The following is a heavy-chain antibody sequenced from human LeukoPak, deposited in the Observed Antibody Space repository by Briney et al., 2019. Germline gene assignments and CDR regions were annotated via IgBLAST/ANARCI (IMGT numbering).Heavy chain of an antibody. J-gene: IGHJ4*02. CDR2: ISDSGGTT. CDR1: GFTFSSYA. Sequence: PGGSLRLSCAASGFTFSSYAMSWVRQAPGKGLEWVSAISDSGGTTYYADSVKGRFTIFRDNSKNTLYLQMNSLRAEDTALYYCAKDFFGSGSSWYNYFDYWGQGTLVTVSS. CDR3: AKDFFGSGSSWYNYFDY. V-gene: IGHV3-23*01. D-gene: IGHD6-13*01.